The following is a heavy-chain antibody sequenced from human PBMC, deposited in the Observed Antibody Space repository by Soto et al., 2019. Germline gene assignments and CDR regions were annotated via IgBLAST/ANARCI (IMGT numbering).Heavy chain of an antibody. CDR3: ARGRIAGAATDFYYYGMDV. CDR1: GGTFSTYV. Sequence: QVQLVKSGAEVKKPGSSVKVSCKASGGTFSTYVISWVRQAPGQGLEWMGGIIPVFATTNYAQKFQGRVTITADESTRTGYMELNSLRSEDTAVYYCARGRIAGAATDFYYYGMDVWGQGTSVTVSS. V-gene: IGHV1-69*12. CDR2: IIPVFATT. D-gene: IGHD1-26*01. J-gene: IGHJ6*02.